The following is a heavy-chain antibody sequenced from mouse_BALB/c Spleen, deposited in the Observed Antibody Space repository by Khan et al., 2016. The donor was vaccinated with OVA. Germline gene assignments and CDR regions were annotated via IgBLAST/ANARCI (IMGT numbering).Heavy chain of an antibody. CDR3: SRAYYRYDGYYAKDC. CDR1: GFSLSRYN. J-gene: IGHJ4*01. D-gene: IGHD2-14*01. Sequence: VKLVESGPGLVAPSQSLSITCTVSGFSLSRYNIHWVRQPPGKGLEWLGMIWGGGDTDYNSTLKSRLSIIKDNSKSQVFLNMNSLQTDDTAMYXCSRAYYRYDGYYAKDCWGQGTSVPVPS. V-gene: IGHV2-6-4*01. CDR2: IWGGGDT.